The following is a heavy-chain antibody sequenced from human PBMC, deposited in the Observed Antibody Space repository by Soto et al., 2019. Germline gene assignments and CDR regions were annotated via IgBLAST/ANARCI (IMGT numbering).Heavy chain of an antibody. J-gene: IGHJ6*02. CDR2: ISYDGNNK. Sequence: GGSLRLSCAASGFTFSSYGMHWVRQAPGKGLEWVEVISYDGNNKYYVDSVKGRFTISRDNSKNTLYLQMNSLRAEDTAVYYCATLAVAGTYYYGMDVWGQGTTVTVSS. CDR3: ATLAVAGTYYYGMDV. V-gene: IGHV3-30*03. D-gene: IGHD6-19*01. CDR1: GFTFSSYG.